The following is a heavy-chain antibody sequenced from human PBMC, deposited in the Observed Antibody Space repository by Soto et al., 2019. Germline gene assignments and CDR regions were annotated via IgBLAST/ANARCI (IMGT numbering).Heavy chain of an antibody. V-gene: IGHV1-8*01. CDR2: MNPNSGNT. D-gene: IGHD4-17*01. CDR1: GYTFTSYD. CDR3: ARARTVTTRRNNWGFDP. Sequence: GASVKVSCKASGYTFTSYDINWVRQATGQGLEWMGWMNPNSGNTGYAQKFQGRVTMTRNTSISTAYMELSSLRSEDTAVYYCARARTVTTRRNNWGFDPWGHGTLVTVSS. J-gene: IGHJ5*02.